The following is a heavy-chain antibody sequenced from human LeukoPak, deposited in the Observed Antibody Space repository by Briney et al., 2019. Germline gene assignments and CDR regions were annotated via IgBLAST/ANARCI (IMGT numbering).Heavy chain of an antibody. D-gene: IGHD3-9*01. J-gene: IGHJ5*02. CDR1: GGSISSYY. V-gene: IGHV4-59*12. Sequence: SETLSLTCTVSGGSISSYYWSWIRQPPGKGLEWIGYIYYSGTTNYNPSLKSRVAISVDTSKNQFSLKLSSVTAADTAVYYCARGAPMYYDILTGYYGWFDPWGQGTLVTVSS. CDR3: ARGAPMYYDILTGYYGWFDP. CDR2: IYYSGTT.